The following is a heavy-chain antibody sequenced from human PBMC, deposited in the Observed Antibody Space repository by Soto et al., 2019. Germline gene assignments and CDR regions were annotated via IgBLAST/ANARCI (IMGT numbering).Heavy chain of an antibody. CDR2: ISHSGNA. CDR3: ARHTYWNYGYFDY. CDR1: GDSINSSHW. Sequence: SETLSLTCAVSGDSINSSHWWNWVRQPPGKGLEWIGQISHSGNANYNPSLTSRVTISVDKSKNHFSLKLTSVTAADTAVYYCARHTYWNYGYFDYWGQGTLVTVSS. D-gene: IGHD1-7*01. V-gene: IGHV4-4*02. J-gene: IGHJ4*02.